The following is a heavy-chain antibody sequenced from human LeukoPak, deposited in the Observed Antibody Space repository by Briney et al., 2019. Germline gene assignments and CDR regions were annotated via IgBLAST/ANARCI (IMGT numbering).Heavy chain of an antibody. CDR1: GFTFSSYA. CDR2: IKSKTDGGTT. V-gene: IGHV3-15*01. CDR3: TTKATEVPYDY. D-gene: IGHD4/OR15-4a*01. J-gene: IGHJ4*02. Sequence: GGSLRLSCAASGFTFSSYAMSWVRQAPGKGLEWVGRIKSKTDGGTTDYAAPVKGRFTISRDDSKSTLYLQMNSLKTEDTAVYYCTTKATEVPYDYWGQGAWSPSPQ.